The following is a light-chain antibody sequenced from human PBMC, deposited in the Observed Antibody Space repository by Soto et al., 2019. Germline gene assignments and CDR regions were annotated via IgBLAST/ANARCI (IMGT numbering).Light chain of an antibody. CDR2: GTS. J-gene: IGKJ4*01. V-gene: IGKV3-20*01. CDR3: QQYGSSPT. Sequence: EIVLTQSPGTLSLSPGERATLSCRASQSVSNNYLAWYQQKPGQAPRLLIYGTSSRATGIPDRFSGSGSGTDFTLTISVLEPEDFAVYSCQQYGSSPTFGGGTKVDIK. CDR1: QSVSNNY.